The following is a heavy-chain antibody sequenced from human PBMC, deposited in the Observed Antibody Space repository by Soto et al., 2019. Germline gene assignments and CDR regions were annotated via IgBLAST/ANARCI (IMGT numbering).Heavy chain of an antibody. J-gene: IGHJ6*02. D-gene: IGHD2-2*02. CDR3: AMGIGYCSSTSCYTGNYYGMDV. CDR2: INPNSGGT. V-gene: IGHV1-2*04. CDR1: GYTFTGYY. Sequence: QVQLVQSGAEVKKPGASVKVSCKASGYTFTGYYMHWVRQAPGQGLEWMGWINPNSGGTNYAQKFQGWVTMTSDTSISTAYMELSRLRSDDTAVYYCAMGIGYCSSTSCYTGNYYGMDVWGQGTTVTVSS.